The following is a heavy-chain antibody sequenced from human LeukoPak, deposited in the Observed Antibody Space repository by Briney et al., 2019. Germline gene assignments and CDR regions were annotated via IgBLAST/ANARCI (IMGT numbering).Heavy chain of an antibody. CDR2: IYYSGST. J-gene: IGHJ4*02. CDR1: GGSISNYY. V-gene: IGHV4-59*01. Sequence: SETLSLTCTVSGGSISNYYWSWIRQPPGKGLEWVGYIYYSGSTIYNPSLKSRVTISVVTSKNQFSLKLNSVTAADTAVYYCARFSSSWFSHWGQGTLVTVSS. CDR3: ARFSSSWFSH. D-gene: IGHD6-13*01.